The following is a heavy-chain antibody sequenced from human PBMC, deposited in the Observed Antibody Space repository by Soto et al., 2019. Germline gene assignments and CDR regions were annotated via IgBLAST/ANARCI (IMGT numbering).Heavy chain of an antibody. D-gene: IGHD2-2*01. Sequence: QVQLVESGGGVVQPGRSLRPSCAASGFTFSSYGMHWVRQAPGKGLEWVAVIWYDGSNKYYADSVKGRFTISRDNSKNTLYLQMNSLRAEDTAVYYCARAAGRYCSSTSCSDYFDYWGQGTLVTVSS. CDR1: GFTFSSYG. J-gene: IGHJ4*02. CDR3: ARAAGRYCSSTSCSDYFDY. V-gene: IGHV3-33*01. CDR2: IWYDGSNK.